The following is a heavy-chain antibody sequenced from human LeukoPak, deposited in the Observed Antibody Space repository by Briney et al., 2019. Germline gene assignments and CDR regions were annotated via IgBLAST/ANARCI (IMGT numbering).Heavy chain of an antibody. CDR2: TYTSGST. J-gene: IGHJ4*02. CDR1: GGSISSYY. V-gene: IGHV4-4*07. CDR3: ARETLGEFWSGYTTTTYYFDY. D-gene: IGHD3-3*01. Sequence: SETLSLTCTVSGGSISSYYWSWIRQPAGKGLEWIGRTYTSGSTNYNPSLKSRVTMSVDTSKNQFSLKLSSVTAADTAVYYCARETLGEFWSGYTTTTYYFDYWGQGTLVTVSS.